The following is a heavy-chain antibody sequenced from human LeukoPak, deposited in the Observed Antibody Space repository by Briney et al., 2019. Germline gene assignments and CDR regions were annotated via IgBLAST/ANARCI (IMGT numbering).Heavy chain of an antibody. D-gene: IGHD5/OR15-5a*01. V-gene: IGHV5-51*01. Sequence: GESMKISCKGSGSRFTNYWIAWVRQKPGKGLEWMGIMHPGESEINYSPSFEGQVTISADTSISTAYLEWYSLKASDSAIYYCAKTIASLGSGARYFDPWGQGTMITVSS. CDR2: MHPGESEI. CDR3: AKTIASLGSGARYFDP. J-gene: IGHJ5*02. CDR1: GSRFTNYW.